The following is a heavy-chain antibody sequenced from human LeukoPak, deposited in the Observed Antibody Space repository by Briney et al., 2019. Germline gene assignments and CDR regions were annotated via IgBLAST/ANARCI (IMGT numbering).Heavy chain of an antibody. D-gene: IGHD3-22*01. CDR1: GGSFSNYY. CDR3: ARENSYYDSSGYYYGSGYFDY. J-gene: IGHJ4*02. V-gene: IGHV4-59*01. CDR2: MYYSGST. Sequence: AETLSLTCTVSGGSFSNYYWSWLRQPPGKGLEWVGDMYYSGSTNYNPSLQSRVTISVDTSKNQFSLRLSSVTAADTAVYYCARENSYYDSSGYYYGSGYFDYWGQGTLVTVSS.